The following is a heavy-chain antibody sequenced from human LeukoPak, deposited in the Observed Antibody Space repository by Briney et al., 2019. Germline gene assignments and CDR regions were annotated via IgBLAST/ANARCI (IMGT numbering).Heavy chain of an antibody. CDR2: ISSSSSYI. CDR1: GFTFSSYS. V-gene: IGHV3-21*01. CDR3: ARDRPYDFWSGYSSPPGAGLSDP. Sequence: GGSLRLSCAASGFTFSSYSMNWVRQAPGKGLEWVSSISSSSSYIYYADSVKGRFTVSRDNAKNSLYLQMNSLRDEDTAVYYCARDRPYDFWSGYSSPPGAGLSDPWGQGTLVTVSS. J-gene: IGHJ5*02. D-gene: IGHD3-3*01.